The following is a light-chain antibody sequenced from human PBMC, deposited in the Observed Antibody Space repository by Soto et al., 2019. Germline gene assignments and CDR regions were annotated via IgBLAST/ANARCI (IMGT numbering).Light chain of an antibody. Sequence: QSALTQPASVSGSPGQSMTMSCNARGRDIGAYDYVSWYLQHPGKAPKRLIDGVKNRPSGVSYRFSASKSGFTASLTISGLQAEDEAHYYCSSYTTSYFYVFGPGTKVTVL. CDR1: GRDIGAYDY. J-gene: IGLJ1*01. CDR2: GVK. CDR3: SSYTTSYFYV. V-gene: IGLV2-14*01.